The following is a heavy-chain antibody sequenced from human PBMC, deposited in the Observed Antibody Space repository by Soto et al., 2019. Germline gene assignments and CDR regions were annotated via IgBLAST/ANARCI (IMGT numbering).Heavy chain of an antibody. CDR3: ARGFRQWLVRGNYHYGMDV. J-gene: IGHJ6*02. CDR1: GDSVSSNSSA. V-gene: IGHV6-1*01. D-gene: IGHD6-19*01. CDR2: TYYRSKWYN. Sequence: SQTLSLTCAISGDSVSSNSSAWNWIRQSPSRGLEWLGRTYYRSKWYNDYAVSVKSRITINPDTSKNQFSLQLNSVTPEDTAVYYCARGFRQWLVRGNYHYGMDVWGQGTTVTVSS.